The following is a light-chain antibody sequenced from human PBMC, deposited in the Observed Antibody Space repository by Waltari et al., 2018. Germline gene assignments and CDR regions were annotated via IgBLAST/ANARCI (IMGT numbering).Light chain of an antibody. CDR1: SSDVGGYNF. V-gene: IGLV2-14*03. CDR2: DVS. J-gene: IGLJ1*01. CDR3: SSFASGDTHV. Sequence: QSALTQPASVSGSPGQSIPISCTGTSSDVGGYNFVSWYQQHPDKAPQLVIFDVSNRPSGISSRFSGSKSGNTASLTISGLQPEDEADYYCSSFASGDTHVFGTGTKLTVL.